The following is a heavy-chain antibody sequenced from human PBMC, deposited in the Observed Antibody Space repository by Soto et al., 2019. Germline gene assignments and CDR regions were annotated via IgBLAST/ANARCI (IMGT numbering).Heavy chain of an antibody. CDR1: GFTFSSYA. Sequence: EVQLLESGGGLVQPGGSLRLSCAASGFTFSSYAMSWVRQAPGKGLEWVSAISGSGGSTYYADSVKGRFTISRDNSKNTLYLQMNSLRAEDTAVYYCAKNRLTIIVVVITADYWGQGTLVTVSS. CDR3: AKNRLTIIVVVITADY. J-gene: IGHJ4*02. CDR2: ISGSGGST. D-gene: IGHD3-22*01. V-gene: IGHV3-23*01.